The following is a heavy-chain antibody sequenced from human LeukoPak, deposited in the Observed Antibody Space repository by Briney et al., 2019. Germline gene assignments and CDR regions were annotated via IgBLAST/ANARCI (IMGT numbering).Heavy chain of an antibody. CDR2: ISASGGST. J-gene: IGHJ4*02. D-gene: IGHD3-16*02. Sequence: QPGGSLRLSCAASGFTFSIYTMNWVRQAPGKGLEWISVISASGGSTYYADSVKGRFTISRDNSKNTLHLQMDSLRAEDTAVYYCAKGISIYSYFDNWGQGTLVTVSS. CDR3: AKGISIYSYFDN. V-gene: IGHV3-23*01. CDR1: GFTFSIYT.